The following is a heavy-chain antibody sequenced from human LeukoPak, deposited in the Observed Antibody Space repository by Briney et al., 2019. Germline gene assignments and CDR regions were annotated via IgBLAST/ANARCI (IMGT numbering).Heavy chain of an antibody. V-gene: IGHV4-30-4*08. CDR2: IYYSGST. CDR1: GGSISSGDYY. CDR3: AREQECSSTSCYKRAGFDP. J-gene: IGHJ5*02. Sequence: PSETLSLTCTVSGGSISSGDYYWSWIRQPPGRGLEWIGYIYYSGSTYYNPSLKGRVTISVDTSKNQFSLKLSSVTAADTAVYYCAREQECSSTSCYKRAGFDPWGQGTLVTVSS. D-gene: IGHD2-2*02.